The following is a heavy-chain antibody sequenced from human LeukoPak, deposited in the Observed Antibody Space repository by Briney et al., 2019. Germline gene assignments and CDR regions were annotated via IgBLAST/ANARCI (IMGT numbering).Heavy chain of an antibody. CDR3: ARDGRDGYKAFDY. J-gene: IGHJ4*02. CDR1: GGSISSTNW. D-gene: IGHD5-24*01. Sequence: SGTLSLTCAVSGGSISSTNWWSWVRQPPGKGLEWIGEIYHSGITNYNPSLKSRVTISVDESKNQFSLNLSSVTAADTAVYYCARDGRDGYKAFDYWGQGTLVTVSS. CDR2: IYHSGIT. V-gene: IGHV4-4*02.